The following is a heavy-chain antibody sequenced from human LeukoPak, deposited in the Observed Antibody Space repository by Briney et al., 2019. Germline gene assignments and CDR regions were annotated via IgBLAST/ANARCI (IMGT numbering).Heavy chain of an antibody. CDR2: INHSGST. Sequence: PSETLSLTCAVYGGSFSGYYWSWIRQPPGKGLEWIGEINHSGSTNYNPSLKSRVTISVDTSKDQFSLKLSSVTAADTAVYYCARGIPGRIAARLRFGPWGQGTLVTVSS. D-gene: IGHD6-6*01. J-gene: IGHJ5*02. CDR1: GGSFSGYY. V-gene: IGHV4-34*01. CDR3: ARGIPGRIAARLRFGP.